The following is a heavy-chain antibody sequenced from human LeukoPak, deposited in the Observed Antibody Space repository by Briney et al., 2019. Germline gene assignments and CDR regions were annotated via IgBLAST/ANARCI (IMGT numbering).Heavy chain of an antibody. CDR3: ARGGGLDV. J-gene: IGHJ6*02. Sequence: PPGGSLRLSCAASGFTVDSNYLSWVRQAPGKGLEWVASINHNGNVNYYVDSVKGRFTISRDNAKNSLYLQMSNLRAEDTAVYFCARGGGLDVWGQGATVTVSS. D-gene: IGHD3-16*01. CDR2: INHNGNVN. V-gene: IGHV3-7*03. CDR1: GFTVDSNY.